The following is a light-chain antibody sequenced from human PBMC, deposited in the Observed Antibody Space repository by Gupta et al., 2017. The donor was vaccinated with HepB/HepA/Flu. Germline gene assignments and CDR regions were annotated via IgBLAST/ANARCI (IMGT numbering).Light chain of an antibody. CDR1: QSMRRTY. V-gene: IGKV3-20*01. J-gene: IGKJ5*01. Sequence: EIVLTQSPGTLSLSPGEGATLSCRASQSMRRTYLAWYQQKPGQAPRLLIHDASTRAIGTPDRFTGSGSVTDFTLTISRLEPEDFAVYYCQQDVNSPITFGQGTRMEIK. CDR3: QQDVNSPIT. CDR2: DAS.